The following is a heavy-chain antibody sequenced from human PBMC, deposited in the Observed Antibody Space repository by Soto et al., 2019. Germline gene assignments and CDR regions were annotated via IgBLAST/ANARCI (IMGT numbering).Heavy chain of an antibody. CDR2: ISGSGGST. CDR1: GFTFSSYA. Sequence: PGGSLRLSCAASGFTFSSYAMSWVRQAPGKGLEWVSAISGSGGSTYYADSVKGRFTISRDNSKNTLYLQMNSLRAEDTAVYYCAKGLYYYGSGYYFDYWGQGTLVTVSS. J-gene: IGHJ4*02. V-gene: IGHV3-23*01. CDR3: AKGLYYYGSGYYFDY. D-gene: IGHD3-10*01.